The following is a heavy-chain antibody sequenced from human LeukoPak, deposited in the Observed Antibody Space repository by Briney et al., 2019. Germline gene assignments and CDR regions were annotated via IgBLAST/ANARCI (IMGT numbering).Heavy chain of an antibody. Sequence: PSETLSLTCTVSGGSISSSTYYWGWIRQTPGKRLEWIGTIYYSGSTNYNPSLKSRVTISVDKSKNQFSLKLSSVTAADTAVYYCARERTDIVVVPAAHDAFDIWGQGTMVTVSS. V-gene: IGHV4-39*07. CDR1: GGSISSSTYY. J-gene: IGHJ3*02. CDR2: IYYSGST. D-gene: IGHD2-2*01. CDR3: ARERTDIVVVPAAHDAFDI.